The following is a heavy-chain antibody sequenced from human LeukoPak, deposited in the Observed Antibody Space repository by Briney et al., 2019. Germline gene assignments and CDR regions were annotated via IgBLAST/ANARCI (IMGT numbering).Heavy chain of an antibody. CDR3: ARGRHSSSRYDAFDI. Sequence: GGSLRLSCAASGFTFNSYSMNWVRQAPGKGLEWVSSISSSSSYIYYADSVKGRFTISRDNAKNSLYLQMNSLRAEDTAVYYCARGRHSSSRYDAFDIWGQGTMVTVSS. CDR2: ISSSSSYI. J-gene: IGHJ3*02. CDR1: GFTFNSYS. V-gene: IGHV3-21*01. D-gene: IGHD6-13*01.